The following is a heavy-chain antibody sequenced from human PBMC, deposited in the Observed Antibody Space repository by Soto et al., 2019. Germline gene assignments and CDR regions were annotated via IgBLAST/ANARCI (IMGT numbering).Heavy chain of an antibody. CDR3: AREQKQFDPFY. CDR1: GFTFSSYS. Sequence: EVQLVESGGGLVKPGGSLRLSCAASGFTFSSYSMNWVRQAPGKGLEWVSSISSSSSYIYYADSVKGRFTISRDNAKNSRYLQMNSLRAEDTAVYYCAREQKQFDPFYWGQGTLVTVSS. J-gene: IGHJ4*02. D-gene: IGHD6-6*01. CDR2: ISSSSSYI. V-gene: IGHV3-21*01.